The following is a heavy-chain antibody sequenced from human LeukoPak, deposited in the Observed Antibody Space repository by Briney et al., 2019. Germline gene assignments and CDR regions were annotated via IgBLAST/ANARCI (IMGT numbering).Heavy chain of an antibody. D-gene: IGHD7-27*01. V-gene: IGHV4-59*02. J-gene: IGHJ4*02. CDR3: ASRKLGNDY. Sequence: SETLSLTCTVSGGSVTDYYWSWIRQSPGKGLEWIGYIYYTGTSYNPSLQSRVTISADMSKNQFSLKLISVTAADTAVYYCASRKLGNDYWGQGTLVTVSS. CDR2: IYYTGT. CDR1: GGSVTDYY.